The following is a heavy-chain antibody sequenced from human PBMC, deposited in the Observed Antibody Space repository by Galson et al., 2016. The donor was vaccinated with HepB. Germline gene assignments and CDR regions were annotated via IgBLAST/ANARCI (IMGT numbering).Heavy chain of an antibody. CDR2: IRNNAYGGTT. CDR3: TRAGSDVGELLLNGWTIDY. V-gene: IGHV3-49*04. CDR1: GFTFGDYA. J-gene: IGHJ4*02. D-gene: IGHD3-10*01. Sequence: SLRLSCAASGFTFGDYAMSWVRQAPGKGLEWVGFIRNNAYGGTTEYAASVKGRFTISRDDSKSIAYLQMNSLKTEDTAVYYCTRAGSDVGELLLNGWTIDYWGPGALVTVSS.